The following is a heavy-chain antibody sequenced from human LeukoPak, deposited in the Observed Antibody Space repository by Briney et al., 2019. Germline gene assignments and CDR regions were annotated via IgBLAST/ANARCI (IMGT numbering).Heavy chain of an antibody. J-gene: IGHJ4*02. D-gene: IGHD3-10*01. CDR3: ARETEWFGELFPDY. V-gene: IGHV3-48*01. CDR2: ISSSSSTI. CDR1: GFTFSSYS. Sequence: GGSLRLSCAASGFTFSSYSMNWVRQAPGKGLEWVSYISSSSSTIYYADSVKGRFTISRDNAKNSLYLQMNSLRAEDTAVYYCARETEWFGELFPDYWGQGTLVTVSS.